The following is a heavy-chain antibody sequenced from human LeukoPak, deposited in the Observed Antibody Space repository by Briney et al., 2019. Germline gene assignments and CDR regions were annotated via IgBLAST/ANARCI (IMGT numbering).Heavy chain of an antibody. J-gene: IGHJ4*02. V-gene: IGHV3-74*01. CDR1: GRTFSTYG. Sequence: GGSLRLSCTASGRTFSTYGMHWVRQAPGKGLVWVAGIHSGGSIIYYADSVKGRFTISRDNAKNTLYLQMNSLRVEDTAVYYCVAEERDFDCWGQGVLVTVSS. CDR2: IHSGGSII. CDR3: VAEERDFDC. D-gene: IGHD1-26*01.